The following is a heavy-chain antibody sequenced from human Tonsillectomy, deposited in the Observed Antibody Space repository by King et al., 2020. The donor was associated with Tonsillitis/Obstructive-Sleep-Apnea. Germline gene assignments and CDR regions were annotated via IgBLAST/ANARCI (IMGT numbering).Heavy chain of an antibody. CDR1: GDSVSSNSAA. J-gene: IGHJ4*02. D-gene: IGHD6-13*01. Sequence: VQLQQSGPGLVKPSQTLSLTCAISGDSVSSNSAAWNWIRQSPSRGLEWLGRTYYRSKWYTDYAVSVKSRITINPDTSKNQFSLQLNSVTPEDTAVYYCSTTTPCSRWYWGGFDFWGQGTLVTVSS. V-gene: IGHV6-1*01. CDR3: STTTPCSRWYWGGFDF. CDR2: TYYRSKWYT.